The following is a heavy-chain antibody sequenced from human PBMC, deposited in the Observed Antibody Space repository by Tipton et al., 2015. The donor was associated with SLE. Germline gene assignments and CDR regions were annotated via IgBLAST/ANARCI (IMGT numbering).Heavy chain of an antibody. Sequence: QSGPEVKKPGASVKVSCKASGYTFTSYGISWVRQAPGQGLEWMRLISAYNGNTNYAQKLQGRVTMTTDTSTGTAYMELRSLRSDDPAVYYCARTPFPANWFDPWGQGTLVTVSS. D-gene: IGHD2/OR15-2a*01. V-gene: IGHV1-18*01. CDR1: GYTFTSYG. CDR2: ISAYNGNT. J-gene: IGHJ5*02. CDR3: ARTPFPANWFDP.